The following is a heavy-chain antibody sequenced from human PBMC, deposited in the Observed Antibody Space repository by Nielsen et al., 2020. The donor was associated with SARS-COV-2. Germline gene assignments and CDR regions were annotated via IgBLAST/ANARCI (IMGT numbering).Heavy chain of an antibody. CDR1: GGSISSGDYY. D-gene: IGHD3-9*01. V-gene: IGHV4-30-4*01. Sequence: SETLSLTCTVSGGSISSGDYYWSWIRQPPGKGLEWTGYIYYSGSTYYNPSLKSRVTISVDTSKNQFSLKLSSVTAADTAVYYCARESRAGILTGYHTFNWFDPWGQGTLVTVSS. CDR2: IYYSGST. J-gene: IGHJ5*02. CDR3: ARESRAGILTGYHTFNWFDP.